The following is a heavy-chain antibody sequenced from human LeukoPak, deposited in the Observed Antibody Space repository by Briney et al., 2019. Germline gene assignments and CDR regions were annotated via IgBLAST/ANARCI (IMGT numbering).Heavy chain of an antibody. CDR2: IWSDGNNK. J-gene: IGHJ4*02. D-gene: IGHD2-15*01. CDR3: AKVGDCSGGSCYSFDY. Sequence: PGGSLRLSCAVSGFTFSSYWMHWVRQAPGKGLEWVAVIWSDGNNKYYADSVKGRFTISRDNSKNTLYLQMNSLRAEDTAVYYCAKVGDCSGGSCYSFDYWGQGTLVTVSS. V-gene: IGHV3-33*06. CDR1: GFTFSSYW.